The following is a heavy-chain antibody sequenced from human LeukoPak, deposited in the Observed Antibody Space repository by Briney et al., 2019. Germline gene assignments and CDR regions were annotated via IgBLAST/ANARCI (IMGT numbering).Heavy chain of an antibody. CDR2: IYPGDSDT. CDR1: GSIFTSYW. Sequence: GESLKISGICSGSIFTSYWICWVRQMPGKGLEWMGIIYPGDSDTRYSPSFQGQVTISADKSITTADLQWSSLRASETAMYYCARPANSGDAFDIWGKGTMVTVSS. CDR3: ARPANSGDAFDI. V-gene: IGHV5-51*01. J-gene: IGHJ3*02. D-gene: IGHD1-26*01.